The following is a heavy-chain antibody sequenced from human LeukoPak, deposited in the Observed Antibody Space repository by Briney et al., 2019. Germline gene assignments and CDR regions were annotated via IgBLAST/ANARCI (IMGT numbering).Heavy chain of an antibody. J-gene: IGHJ4*02. D-gene: IGHD2-21*01. Sequence: SSQTLSLTCTVSGGSISSGDYYWSWIRQPPGKGLEWIGYIYYSGSTYYNPSLKSRVTISVDTSKNQFSLKLSSVTAADTAVYYCASSNSLYYFDYWGQGTLVTVSS. CDR1: GGSISSGDYY. CDR2: IYYSGST. CDR3: ASSNSLYYFDY. V-gene: IGHV4-30-4*01.